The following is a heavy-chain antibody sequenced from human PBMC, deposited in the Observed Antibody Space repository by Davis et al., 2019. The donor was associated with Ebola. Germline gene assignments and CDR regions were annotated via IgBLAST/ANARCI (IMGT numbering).Heavy chain of an antibody. V-gene: IGHV3-49*04. Sequence: GESLKISCTGSGFSFGDYAVTWVRQAPGKGLEWVGFIRRKVYGGTTEYAASVKDRFIISRDNPKNTLYLQMNSLTVDDTAVYYCAKLYAVAALRTFFDSWGQGALVTVSS. CDR2: IRRKVYGGTT. J-gene: IGHJ4*02. CDR3: AKLYAVAALRTFFDS. CDR1: GFSFGDYA. D-gene: IGHD2-15*01.